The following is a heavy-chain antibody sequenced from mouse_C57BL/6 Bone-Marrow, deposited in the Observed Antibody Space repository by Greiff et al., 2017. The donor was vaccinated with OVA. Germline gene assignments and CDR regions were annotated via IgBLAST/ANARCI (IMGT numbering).Heavy chain of an antibody. D-gene: IGHD2-1*01. CDR1: GFTFTDYY. J-gene: IGHJ1*03. CDR2: IRNKANGYTT. CDR3: ARYRPYGKRYFDV. V-gene: IGHV7-3*01. Sequence: EVQLQESGGGLVQPGGSLSLSCAASGFTFTDYYMSWVRQPPGKALEWLGFIRNKANGYTTEYSASVKGRFIISRDNSQSILYLQMNALRAEDSATYYCARYRPYGKRYFDVWGTGTTVTVAS.